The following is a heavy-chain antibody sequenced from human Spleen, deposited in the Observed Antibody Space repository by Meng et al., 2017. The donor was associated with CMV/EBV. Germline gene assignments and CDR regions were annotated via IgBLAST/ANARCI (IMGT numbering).Heavy chain of an antibody. CDR2: IKQDGTEQ. CDR3: ARDLHRYGYRYYFDY. CDR1: GFTFSTYW. V-gene: IGHV3-7*01. D-gene: IGHD5-18*01. Sequence: GGSLRLSCAASGFTFSTYWMSWVRQAPGKGLEWVANIKQDGTEQNYADSVKGRFTISRDNSKNTLYLQMNSLRAEDTAVYYCARDLHRYGYRYYFDYWGQGTLVTVSS. J-gene: IGHJ4*02.